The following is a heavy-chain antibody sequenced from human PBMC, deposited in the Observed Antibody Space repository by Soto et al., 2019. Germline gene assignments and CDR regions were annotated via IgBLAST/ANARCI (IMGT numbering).Heavy chain of an antibody. CDR1: GYTFTSYG. J-gene: IGHJ4*02. CDR2: ISAYKGNT. D-gene: IGHD1-26*01. CDR3: AREDNIVSSFDY. Sequence: QVQLVQSGAEVKKPGASVKVSCKASGYTFTSYGINWVRQAPGQGLEWMGWISAYKGNTNYAQKFQGRVTMTTDTSTSTLYMELRSLTSVDTAVYYCAREDNIVSSFDYWGQGTLVTVSS. V-gene: IGHV1-18*01.